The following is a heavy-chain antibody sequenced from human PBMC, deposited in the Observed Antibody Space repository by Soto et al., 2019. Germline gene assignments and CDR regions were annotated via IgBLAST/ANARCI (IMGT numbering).Heavy chain of an antibody. CDR3: AREDRDRETGLVPAATDGMDV. Sequence: ASVKVSCKASGYTFTSYAMHWVRQAPGQRLEWMGWINAGNGNTKYSQKFQGRVTITRDTSASTAYMELSSLRSEDTAVYYCAREDRDRETGLVPAATDGMDVWGQGTTVTVSS. V-gene: IGHV1-3*01. D-gene: IGHD2-2*01. CDR1: GYTFTSYA. CDR2: INAGNGNT. J-gene: IGHJ6*02.